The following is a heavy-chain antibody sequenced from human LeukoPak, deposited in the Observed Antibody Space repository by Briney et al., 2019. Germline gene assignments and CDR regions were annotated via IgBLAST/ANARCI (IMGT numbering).Heavy chain of an antibody. D-gene: IGHD6-13*01. CDR1: GFTFSSYW. CDR2: INSDGSST. Sequence: PGGSLRLSCEAAGFTFSSYWMHWVRQAPGKGLVWVSRINSDGSSTSYADSVKGRFTISRDNAKNTLYLQMNSLRAEDTAVYYCARAEYSSSWLPPNRYYYYYGMDVWGQGTTVTVSS. J-gene: IGHJ6*02. V-gene: IGHV3-74*01. CDR3: ARAEYSSSWLPPNRYYYYYGMDV.